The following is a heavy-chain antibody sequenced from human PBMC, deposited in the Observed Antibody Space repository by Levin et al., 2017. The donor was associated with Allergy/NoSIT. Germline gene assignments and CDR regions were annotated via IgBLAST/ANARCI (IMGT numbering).Heavy chain of an antibody. CDR2: ISYDGSNK. D-gene: IGHD3-22*01. Sequence: GGSLRLSCAASGFTFSSYGMHWVRQAPGKGLEWVAVISYDGSNKYYADSVKGRFTISRDNSKNTLYLQMNSLRAEDTAVYYCAKVDYKDYDSSGYWGQGTLVTVSS. CDR3: AKVDYKDYDSSGY. J-gene: IGHJ4*02. CDR1: GFTFSSYG. V-gene: IGHV3-30*18.